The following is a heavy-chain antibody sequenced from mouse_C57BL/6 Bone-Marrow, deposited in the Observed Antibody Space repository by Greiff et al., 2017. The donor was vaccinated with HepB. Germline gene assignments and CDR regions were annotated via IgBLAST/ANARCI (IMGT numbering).Heavy chain of an antibody. J-gene: IGHJ2*01. CDR1: GFSLSTFGMG. CDR3: ARIITTVVANPYYFDY. CDR2: IWWDDDK. D-gene: IGHD1-1*01. V-gene: IGHV8-8*01. Sequence: QVTLKVSGPGILQPSQTLSLTCSFSGFSLSTFGMGVGWIRQPSGMGLGWLAHIWWDDDKYYNPALKSRHTIAKDTSKNQVFLKIANVDTADTTTYYCARIITTVVANPYYFDYWGQGTTLTVSS.